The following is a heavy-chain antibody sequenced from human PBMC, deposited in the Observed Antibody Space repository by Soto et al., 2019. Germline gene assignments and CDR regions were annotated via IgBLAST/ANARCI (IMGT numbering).Heavy chain of an antibody. V-gene: IGHV1-18*01. Sequence: QVQLVQSGAEVKKPGASVKVSCKASGYTFTSYGISWVRQAPGQGLEWMGWISAYNGNTNYAQKLQGRVTMTTHTSTSTAHMELRSLRSDDTAVYYCARVQTYSGWTTKKNSNWFDPWGQGTLLTVSS. D-gene: IGHD6-19*01. CDR3: ARVQTYSGWTTKKNSNWFDP. CDR2: ISAYNGNT. CDR1: GYTFTSYG. J-gene: IGHJ5*02.